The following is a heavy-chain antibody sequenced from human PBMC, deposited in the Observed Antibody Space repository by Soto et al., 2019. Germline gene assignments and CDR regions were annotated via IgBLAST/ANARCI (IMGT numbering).Heavy chain of an antibody. J-gene: IGHJ4*02. CDR1: GFTFSSYA. CDR3: AKDWCSGTTCYCLEN. V-gene: IGHV3-23*01. CDR2: VSGSSGSK. D-gene: IGHD1-7*01. Sequence: EVQLLESGGGLVQPGGSLRLSCAASGFTFSSYAMSWVRQAPGKGLEWVSSVSGSSGSKSYADSVKGRFTISRDNSKSTVYLQMNSLRAEDTAVYFCAKDWCSGTTCYCLENWGQGTLVTFSS.